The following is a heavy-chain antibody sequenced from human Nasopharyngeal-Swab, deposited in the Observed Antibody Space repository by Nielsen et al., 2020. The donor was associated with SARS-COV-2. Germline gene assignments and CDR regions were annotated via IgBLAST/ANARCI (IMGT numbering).Heavy chain of an antibody. Sequence: RQAPGKGLEWVSYISSSSSYTNYADSVKGRFTISRDNATNSLHLQMNSLRAEDTAVYYCARLLRFLEWLHLPDYYYGMDVWGQGTTVTVSS. CDR3: ARLLRFLEWLHLPDYYYGMDV. J-gene: IGHJ6*02. CDR2: ISSSSSYT. V-gene: IGHV3-11*03. D-gene: IGHD3-3*01.